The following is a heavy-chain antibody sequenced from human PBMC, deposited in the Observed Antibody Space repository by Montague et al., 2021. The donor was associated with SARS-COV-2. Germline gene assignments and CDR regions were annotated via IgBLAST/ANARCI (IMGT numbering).Heavy chain of an antibody. CDR2: IDWDXDK. V-gene: IGHV2-70*04. Sequence: PALVKPTQTLTLTCTFSGFSLSTSGMRASWIRQPPGKALEWLARIDWDXDKFYSTSLKTRLTISKDTSKNQVVLTMTNMDPVDTATYYCARSYYDILTAYYTPFDYWGQGTLVTASS. CDR1: GFSLSTSGMR. J-gene: IGHJ4*02. CDR3: ARSYYDILTAYYTPFDY. D-gene: IGHD3-9*01.